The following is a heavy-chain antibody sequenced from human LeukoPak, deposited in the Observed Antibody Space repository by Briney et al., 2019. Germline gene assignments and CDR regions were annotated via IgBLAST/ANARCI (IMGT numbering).Heavy chain of an antibody. V-gene: IGHV3-33*06. Sequence: PGRTLRLSCAASGFTFSRYAMHWVRQAPGKGLEWVAFIWPDGSKTYYADSVRGRFTISRDNSKNTLHLEMNTVRVEDTALYYCAKISSSSEPDFDYWGQGTLVTVS. CDR2: IWPDGSKT. CDR1: GFTFSRYA. CDR3: AKISSSSEPDFDY. D-gene: IGHD1-14*01. J-gene: IGHJ4*02.